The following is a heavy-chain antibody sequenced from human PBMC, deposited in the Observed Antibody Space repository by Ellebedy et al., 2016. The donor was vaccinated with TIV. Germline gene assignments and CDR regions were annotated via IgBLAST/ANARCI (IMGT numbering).Heavy chain of an antibody. D-gene: IGHD6-13*01. Sequence: MPSETLSLTCTVSGGSISSSNYFWGWIRQPPGKGLEWIATMYFTGSTSYSPSVKSRFPISVATSTNQFSLKLKFVTAADTAVYYCARRHITAAEEVDYWGQGTRVTVSS. CDR2: MYFTGST. J-gene: IGHJ4*02. V-gene: IGHV4-39*01. CDR3: ARRHITAAEEVDY. CDR1: GGSISSSNYF.